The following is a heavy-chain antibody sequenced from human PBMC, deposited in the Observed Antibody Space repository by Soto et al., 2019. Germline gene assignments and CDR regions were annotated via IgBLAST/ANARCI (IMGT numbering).Heavy chain of an antibody. V-gene: IGHV1-18*01. D-gene: IGHD4-17*01. J-gene: IGHJ6*02. CDR1: GYTFTSYG. Sequence: QVQLVQSGAEVKKPGASVKVSCKASGYTFTSYGISWVRQAPGQGLEWMGWISAYNGNTNYAQKLQGRVTMTTDTSTTTAYMELRSLRSDDTAVYYCARDHDYGDYELYTSYGMDVWGQGTTVTVSS. CDR3: ARDHDYGDYELYTSYGMDV. CDR2: ISAYNGNT.